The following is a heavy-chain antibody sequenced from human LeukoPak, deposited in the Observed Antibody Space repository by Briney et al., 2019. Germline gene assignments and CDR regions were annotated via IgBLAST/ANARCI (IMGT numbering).Heavy chain of an antibody. D-gene: IGHD2-2*01. CDR3: ARRGYCSSTSCYEDWFDP. J-gene: IGHJ5*02. Sequence: SETLSLTCTISGGSISSSSYYWGWIRQPPGKGLEWIGIIYYSGSTYYNPSLKSRLTISVDTSRNQFSLKLSSVTATDTAVHYCARRGYCSSTSCYEDWFDPWGQGTLVTVSS. CDR2: IYYSGST. V-gene: IGHV4-39*01. CDR1: GGSISSSSYY.